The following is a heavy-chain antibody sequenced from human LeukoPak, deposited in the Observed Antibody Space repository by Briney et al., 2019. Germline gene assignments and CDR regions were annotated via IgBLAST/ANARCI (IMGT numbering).Heavy chain of an antibody. V-gene: IGHV4-38-2*01. D-gene: IGHD3-3*01. Sequence: SETLSLTCGVSGYSISSGYYWGWIRQPPGKGLEWIGSIHHRGTTYYNPSLKSRVTISVDTSENQFSLKLSSVTAADTAVYYCARRGDDFWSGYHIDYWGQGTLVTVSS. CDR1: GYSISSGYY. CDR2: IHHRGTT. CDR3: ARRGDDFWSGYHIDY. J-gene: IGHJ4*02.